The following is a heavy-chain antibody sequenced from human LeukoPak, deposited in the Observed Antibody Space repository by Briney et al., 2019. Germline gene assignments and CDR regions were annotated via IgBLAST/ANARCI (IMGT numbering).Heavy chain of an antibody. CDR3: ARQCSSTCCPDGAFDI. Sequence: SETLSLTCAVYGGSFSGYYWSWIRQPPGKGLEWIGEINHSGSTNYNPSLKSRVTISVDTSKNQFSLKLSSVTAADTAVYYCARQCSSTCCPDGAFDIWGQGTMVTVSS. D-gene: IGHD2-2*01. V-gene: IGHV4-34*01. CDR2: INHSGST. CDR1: GGSFSGYY. J-gene: IGHJ3*02.